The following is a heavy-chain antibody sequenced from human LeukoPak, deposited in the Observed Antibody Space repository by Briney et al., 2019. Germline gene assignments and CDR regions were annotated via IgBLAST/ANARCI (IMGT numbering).Heavy chain of an antibody. CDR3: ARDCCASGSHDP. D-gene: IGHD3-10*01. CDR1: GFTFNIYW. CDR2: IQQGGGVT. V-gene: IGHV3-7*04. Sequence: GGSLRLSCEASGFTFNIYWMNWVRQAPGKGLEWVANIQQGGGVTHYGDSVKSRFTISRDNARNSLYLQMNDLRAEDTAVYYCARDCCASGSHDPWGQGTLVTVSS. J-gene: IGHJ5*02.